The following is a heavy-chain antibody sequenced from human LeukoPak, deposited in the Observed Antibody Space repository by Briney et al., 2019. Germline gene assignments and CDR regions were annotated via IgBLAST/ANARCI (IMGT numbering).Heavy chain of an antibody. CDR3: AKEGKSSGWFKKRNYYYYMDV. J-gene: IGHJ6*03. V-gene: IGHV3-23*01. CDR2: ISGSGGST. CDR1: GFTFSSYA. D-gene: IGHD6-19*01. Sequence: PGGSLRLSCAASGFTFSSYAMSWVRQAPGKGLEWVSAISGSGGSTYYADSVKGRFPISRDNSKNTLYLQMNSLRAEDTAVYYCAKEGKSSGWFKKRNYYYYMDVWGKGTTVTVSS.